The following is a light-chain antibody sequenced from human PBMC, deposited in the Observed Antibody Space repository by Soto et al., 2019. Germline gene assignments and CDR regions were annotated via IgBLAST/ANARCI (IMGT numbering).Light chain of an antibody. Sequence: EIVMTQSPATLSVSPGEKVTLSCRASQLVRGSQVAWYQQKPGEAPRLLFYGASTRATGIPARFSGSGSGTEFSLTISSLQSEDFAVYYCQQYNNWPPITFGQGTHWRL. CDR1: QLVRGSQ. V-gene: IGKV3-15*01. CDR2: GAS. J-gene: IGKJ5*01. CDR3: QQYNNWPPIT.